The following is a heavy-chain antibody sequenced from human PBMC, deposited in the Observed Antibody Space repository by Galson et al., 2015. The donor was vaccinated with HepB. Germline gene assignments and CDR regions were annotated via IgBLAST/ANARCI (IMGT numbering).Heavy chain of an antibody. CDR1: GFSLTTSGVG. Sequence: PALVKPTQTLTLTCTFSGFSLTTSGVGVGWIRQSPGKALEWLALIYWDDDKRYRPSLKSRLTNTKDTSKNQVVLTMANMDPVDTATYYCAHSRKWSYSGIYSPYFDYWGQGTLVTVSS. V-gene: IGHV2-5*02. CDR2: IYWDDDK. D-gene: IGHD1-26*01. CDR3: AHSRKWSYSGIYSPYFDY. J-gene: IGHJ4*02.